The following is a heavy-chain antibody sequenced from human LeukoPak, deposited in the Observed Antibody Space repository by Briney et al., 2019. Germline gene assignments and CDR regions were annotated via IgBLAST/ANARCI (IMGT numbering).Heavy chain of an antibody. CDR1: GYTFTGYY. Sequence: ASVKVSCKASGYTFTGYYIHWVRQAPGQGLEWMGWINPDRGGTTYAQKFQGRVTMTRDTSISTAYMELSRLRSDDTAVYYCARDVDYYDSSGYYPLFDYWGQGTLVTVSS. V-gene: IGHV1-2*02. J-gene: IGHJ4*02. CDR2: INPDRGGT. CDR3: ARDVDYYDSSGYYPLFDY. D-gene: IGHD3-22*01.